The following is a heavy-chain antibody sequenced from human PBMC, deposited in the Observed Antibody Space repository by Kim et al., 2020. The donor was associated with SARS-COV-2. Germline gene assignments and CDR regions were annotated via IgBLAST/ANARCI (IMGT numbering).Heavy chain of an antibody. CDR3: ARDGYHYYGMDV. CDR2: IRSSGTTI. CDR1: GFTFSSYE. J-gene: IGHJ6*02. V-gene: IGHV3-48*03. Sequence: GGSLRLSCAASGFTFSSYEMNWVRQAPGKGLEWVSYIRSSGTTIYYADSVKGRFTISRDDAKNSLYLQMNSLRAEDTAVYYCARDGYHYYGMDVWGQGTTVTVSS.